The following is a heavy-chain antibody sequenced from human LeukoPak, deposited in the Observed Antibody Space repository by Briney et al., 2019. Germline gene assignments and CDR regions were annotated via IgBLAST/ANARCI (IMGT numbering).Heavy chain of an antibody. Sequence: PGGSLRLSCAASGFSVSGYWMHWVRQAPGKGLVWVSRINSDGTTTDYADSVKGRVTVSRDNGRNTVYLQINSLRADDTAIYYCARVSPYRVARLGALDIWGQGTKVTVSS. CDR2: INSDGTTT. CDR3: ARVSPYRVARLGALDI. V-gene: IGHV3-74*01. D-gene: IGHD3-16*02. CDR1: GFSVSGYW. J-gene: IGHJ3*02.